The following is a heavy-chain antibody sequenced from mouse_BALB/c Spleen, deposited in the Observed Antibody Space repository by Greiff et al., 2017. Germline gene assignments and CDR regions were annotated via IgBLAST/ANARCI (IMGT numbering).Heavy chain of an antibody. V-gene: IGHV5-12-2*01. CDR1: GFTFSSYT. Sequence: VQLKQSGGGLVQPGGSLKLSCAASGFTFSSYTMSWVRQTPEKRLEWVAYISNGGGSTYYPDTVKGRFTISRDNAKNTLYLQMSSLKSEDTAMYYCARHGGYDPFYAMDYWGQGTSVTVSS. CDR2: ISNGGGST. J-gene: IGHJ4*01. CDR3: ARHGGYDPFYAMDY. D-gene: IGHD2-2*01.